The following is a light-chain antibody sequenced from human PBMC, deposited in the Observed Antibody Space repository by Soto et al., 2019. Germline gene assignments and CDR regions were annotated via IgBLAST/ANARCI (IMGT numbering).Light chain of an antibody. CDR3: QQYANSRT. CDR2: GAS. CDR1: QSVSSRF. V-gene: IGKV3-20*01. Sequence: EVVLTQSPGTLSLPPGERVTLFYMASQSVSSRFLAWYQQKPGQAPRLLIYGASSRATGIPDRFSGSGSGTDFTLTISRLEPEDFALYYCQQYANSRTFGQGTKVDIK. J-gene: IGKJ1*01.